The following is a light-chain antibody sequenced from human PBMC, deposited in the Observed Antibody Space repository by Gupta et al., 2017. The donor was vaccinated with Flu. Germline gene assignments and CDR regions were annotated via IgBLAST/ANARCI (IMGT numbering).Light chain of an antibody. CDR2: DAS. V-gene: IGKV3-11*01. J-gene: IGKJ2*03. CDR1: QSVSSY. Sequence: EIVFTHSPATLPLSTGERATLSCRASQSVSSYLAWYQQKPGQAPRLLIYDASNMATGIPSRFSGSGSGTDFTLTISSLEPEDFAVYYCQQSSNWLYSFGQGTKLEIK. CDR3: QQSSNWLYS.